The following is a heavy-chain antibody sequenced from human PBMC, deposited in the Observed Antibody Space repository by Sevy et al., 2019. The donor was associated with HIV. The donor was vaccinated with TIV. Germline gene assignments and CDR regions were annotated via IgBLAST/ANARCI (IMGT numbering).Heavy chain of an antibody. J-gene: IGHJ4*02. Sequence: ASVKVSCKASGYTFTNYYMHWVRQAPGQGLEWMGIINPSDVSTIYAQKFQGTVTMTRDTSTSTDYMELSSLRSDDTAVYYCGRTSPRGGFDYWGQGALVTVSS. CDR3: GRTSPRGGFDY. CDR1: GYTFTNYY. D-gene: IGHD3-16*01. CDR2: INPSDVST. V-gene: IGHV1-46*03.